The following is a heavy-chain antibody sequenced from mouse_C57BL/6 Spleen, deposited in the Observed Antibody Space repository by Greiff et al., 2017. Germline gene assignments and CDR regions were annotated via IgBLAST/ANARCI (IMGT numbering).Heavy chain of an antibody. CDR1: GYTFTSYW. Sequence: QVQLQQPGAELVMPGASVKLSCKASGYTFTSYWMHWVKQRPGQGLEWIGEIAPSDSYTNYNQKFKGKSTLTVDKSSSTAYMKLISLPSDVSASYYCASRYSNYGMDYWGQGTSVTVSS. CDR3: ASRYSNYGMDY. J-gene: IGHJ4*01. V-gene: IGHV1-69*01. CDR2: IAPSDSYT. D-gene: IGHD2-5*01.